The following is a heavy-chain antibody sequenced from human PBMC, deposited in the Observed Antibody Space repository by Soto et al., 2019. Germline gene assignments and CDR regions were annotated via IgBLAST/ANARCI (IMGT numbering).Heavy chain of an antibody. J-gene: IGHJ4*02. CDR1: GGSISSYY. V-gene: IGHV4-59*01. D-gene: IGHD3-16*01. CDR2: IYYRGST. Sequence: QVQLQESGPGLVKPSETLSLTCTVSGGSISSYYWSWIRQPPGKGLEWIGYIYYRGSTNYNPSLQSRVTISVDTYQNQFSLQLSSVTAADTAVYYCARGNFGADTEIGIDYWGQGTLVTVSS. CDR3: ARGNFGADTEIGIDY.